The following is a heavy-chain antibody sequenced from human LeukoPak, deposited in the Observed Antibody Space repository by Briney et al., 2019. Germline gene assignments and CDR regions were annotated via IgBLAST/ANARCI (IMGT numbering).Heavy chain of an antibody. CDR2: ISNSGGST. Sequence: GGSLRLSCAASGFMFTSYAMSWVRQAPGKGLEWVSAISNSGGSTYYADSVKGRFTISRDNSKNTVYPQMNSLRAEDTALYYCAKSPARGYSSSWYFDYWGQGTLVTVSS. D-gene: IGHD6-13*01. V-gene: IGHV3-23*01. CDR1: GFMFTSYA. J-gene: IGHJ4*02. CDR3: AKSPARGYSSSWYFDY.